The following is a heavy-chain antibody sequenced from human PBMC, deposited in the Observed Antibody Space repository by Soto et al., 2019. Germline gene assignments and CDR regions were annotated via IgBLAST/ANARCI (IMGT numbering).Heavy chain of an antibody. J-gene: IGHJ5*02. CDR1: GFTFSDYC. CDR2: INHSGST. CDR3: ARGGIAVAGPKYNWFDP. Sequence: GSLRLSCVASGFTFSDYCMNWIRQPPGKGLEWIGEINHSGSTNYNPSLKSRVTISVDTSKNQFSLKLSSVTAADTAVYYCARGGIAVAGPKYNWFDPWGQGTLVTVSS. D-gene: IGHD6-19*01. V-gene: IGHV4-34*01.